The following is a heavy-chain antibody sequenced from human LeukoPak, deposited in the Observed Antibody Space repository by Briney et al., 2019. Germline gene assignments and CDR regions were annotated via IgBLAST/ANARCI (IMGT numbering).Heavy chain of an antibody. CDR2: IYYTGIT. V-gene: IGHV4-61*01. CDR3: ARVIRNNFDY. Sequence: SETLSLTCAVSGGSVNRGSYYWSWIRQPPGKGLEWIGYIYYTGITNYNPSLKSRVTKSLDTSKNQFSLKVSSVTTADTAMYYCARVIRNNFDYWGQGTLVTVSS. CDR1: GGSVNRGSYY. J-gene: IGHJ4*02. D-gene: IGHD1-14*01.